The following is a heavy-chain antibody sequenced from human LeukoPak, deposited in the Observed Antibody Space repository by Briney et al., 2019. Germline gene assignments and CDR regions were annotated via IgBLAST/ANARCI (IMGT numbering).Heavy chain of an antibody. CDR2: IYPGDSDT. D-gene: IGHD3-10*01. CDR1: GYSFTSYW. J-gene: IGHJ4*02. Sequence: GESLQISCKGSGYSFTSYWIGWVRQMPGKGLEWMGIIYPGDSDTRYSPSFQGQVTISADKSISTAYLQWSSLKASDTAMYYCARLGGPPKLLWFGELPYYFDYWGQGTLVTVSS. V-gene: IGHV5-51*01. CDR3: ARLGGPPKLLWFGELPYYFDY.